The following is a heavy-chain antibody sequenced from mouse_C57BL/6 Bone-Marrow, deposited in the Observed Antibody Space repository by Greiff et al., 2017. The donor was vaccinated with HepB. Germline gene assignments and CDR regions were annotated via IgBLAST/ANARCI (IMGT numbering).Heavy chain of an antibody. D-gene: IGHD2-1*01. J-gene: IGHJ2*01. V-gene: IGHV3-6*01. CDR3: AREEGYGNYDY. Sequence: EVQLQESGPGLVKPSQSLSLTCSVTGYSITSGYYWNWIRQFPGNKLEWMGYISYDGSNNYNPSLKNRISITRDTSKNQFFLKLNSVTTEDTATYYCAREEGYGNYDYWGPGTTLTVSS. CDR1: GYSITSGYY. CDR2: ISYDGSN.